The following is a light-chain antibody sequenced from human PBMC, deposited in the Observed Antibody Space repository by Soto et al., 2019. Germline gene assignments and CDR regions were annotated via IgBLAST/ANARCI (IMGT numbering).Light chain of an antibody. V-gene: IGKV3-15*01. J-gene: IGKJ4*01. CDR3: QQYNNWPLT. CDR2: GAS. CDR1: QSLSSN. Sequence: EIVMTQSPATLSVSPGERATLSCRASQSLSSNLGWYQQKPGQAPRLLIYGASTRPTGIPARFSGSESGTEFTLTISSLQSEDFAVYYCQQYNNWPLTFGGGTNVEIK.